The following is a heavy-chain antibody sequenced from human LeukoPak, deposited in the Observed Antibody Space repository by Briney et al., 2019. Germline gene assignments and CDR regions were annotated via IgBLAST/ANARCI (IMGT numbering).Heavy chain of an antibody. CDR2: ISGSGDNT. D-gene: IGHD1/OR15-1a*01. Sequence: PGGSLRLSCAASGFTFSSYAMSWVRQAPGKGLEWVSVISGSGDNTYYADSVRGRFTISRDNSKNTLYLQMNSLRAEDTAVYYCTSRPNNLDYWGQGTLVTVSS. CDR3: TSRPNNLDY. V-gene: IGHV3-23*01. J-gene: IGHJ4*02. CDR1: GFTFSSYA.